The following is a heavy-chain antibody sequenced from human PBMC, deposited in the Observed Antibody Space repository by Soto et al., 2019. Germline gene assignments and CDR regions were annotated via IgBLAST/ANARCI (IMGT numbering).Heavy chain of an antibody. V-gene: IGHV4-31*03. Sequence: SETLSLTCTVSGGSISTGGYYWNWIRQHPGKGLEWIGYFYYSGSTYYNPSLKSRVTISVNTSKNQFSLKLSSVTAADTAVYYCARAQTYHDFWSGYYGSNWFDPWGQGTLVTVSS. D-gene: IGHD3-3*01. CDR3: ARAQTYHDFWSGYYGSNWFDP. CDR2: FYYSGST. CDR1: GGSISTGGYY. J-gene: IGHJ5*02.